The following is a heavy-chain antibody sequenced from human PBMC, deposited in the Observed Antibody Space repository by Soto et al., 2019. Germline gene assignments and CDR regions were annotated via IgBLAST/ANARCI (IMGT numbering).Heavy chain of an antibody. Sequence: QVQLQESGPGLVKPSETLSLICTVSGGSVSSGDYFWSWIRQPPGKRLECIGYFYYTGSANYNPSLTSRVTISADTSKNQFSLKLISVTAAYTAVYYCAGGSGWFGGEIDSWGQGTLVTVSS. V-gene: IGHV4-61*08. J-gene: IGHJ4*02. D-gene: IGHD6-19*01. CDR1: GGSVSSGDYF. CDR3: AGGSGWFGGEIDS. CDR2: FYYTGSA.